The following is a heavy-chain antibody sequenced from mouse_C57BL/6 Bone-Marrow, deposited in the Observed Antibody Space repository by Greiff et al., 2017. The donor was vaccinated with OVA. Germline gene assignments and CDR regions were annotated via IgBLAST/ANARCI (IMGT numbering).Heavy chain of an antibody. Sequence: QVQLQQSGAELARPGASVKMSCKASGYTFTSYTMHWVKQRPGQGLEWIGYINPSSGYTKYNQQFKDKATLTADKYSSTAYMQLSSLTSEDSAVYYCARGLRRRYFDYWGQGTTLTVSS. CDR3: ARGLRRRYFDY. CDR2: INPSSGYT. D-gene: IGHD2-4*01. V-gene: IGHV1-4*01. CDR1: GYTFTSYT. J-gene: IGHJ2*01.